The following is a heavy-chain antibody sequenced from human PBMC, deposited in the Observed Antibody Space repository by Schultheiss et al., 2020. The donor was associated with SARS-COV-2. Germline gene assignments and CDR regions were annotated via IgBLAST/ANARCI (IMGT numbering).Heavy chain of an antibody. Sequence: ASVKVSCKASGYTFTSYGISWVRQAPGQGLEWMGWISAYNGNTNYAQKLQGRVTMTRDTSISTAYMELSRLTSDDTAVYYCAKDPHPWGQGTLVTVSS. CDR1: GYTFTSYG. V-gene: IGHV1-18*01. CDR3: AKDPHP. CDR2: ISAYNGNT. J-gene: IGHJ5*02.